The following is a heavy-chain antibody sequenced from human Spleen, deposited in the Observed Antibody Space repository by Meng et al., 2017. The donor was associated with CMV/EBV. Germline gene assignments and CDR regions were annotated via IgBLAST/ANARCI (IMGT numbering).Heavy chain of an antibody. CDR2: ISSGGDTI. J-gene: IGHJ4*02. CDR3: AARFDY. D-gene: IGHD6-6*01. CDR1: GFTFSDYY. V-gene: IGHV3-11*04. Sequence: GGSLRLSCAASGFTFSDYYMSWVRQAPGKGLEWVSYISSGGDTIDYADSVKGRFTISRDDAKHSLYLQMHSLRAEDTGVYYCAARFDYWGQGTLVTVSS.